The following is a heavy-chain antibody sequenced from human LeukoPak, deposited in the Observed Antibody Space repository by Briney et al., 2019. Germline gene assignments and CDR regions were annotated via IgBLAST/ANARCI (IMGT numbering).Heavy chain of an antibody. V-gene: IGHV3-30*18. Sequence: GGSLRLSCAASGFTFSNYDMHWVRQAPGKGLEWVAVISYDGSDKYYADSVKGRFTISRDNTKNTLYLQMNSLRAEDTAVYYCAKDRSGSYLDYWGQGTLVTVSS. CDR1: GFTFSNYD. J-gene: IGHJ4*02. CDR3: AKDRSGSYLDY. D-gene: IGHD1-26*01. CDR2: ISYDGSDK.